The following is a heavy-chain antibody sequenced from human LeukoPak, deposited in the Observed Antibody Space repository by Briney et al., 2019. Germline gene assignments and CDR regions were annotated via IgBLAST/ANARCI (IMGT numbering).Heavy chain of an antibody. CDR3: ARRVRGRSYWYFDL. V-gene: IGHV4-59*12. Sequence: SETLSLTCTVSGGSISSYYWSWIRQPPGKGLEWIGYIYYSGSTNYNPSLNSRVTISVDTSKNQFSLKLSSVTAADTAVYYCARRVRGRSYWYFDLWGRGTLVTVSS. D-gene: IGHD5-12*01. J-gene: IGHJ2*01. CDR1: GGSISSYY. CDR2: IYYSGST.